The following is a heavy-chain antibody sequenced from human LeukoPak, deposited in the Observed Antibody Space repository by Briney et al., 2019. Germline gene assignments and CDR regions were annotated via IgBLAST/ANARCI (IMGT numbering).Heavy chain of an antibody. CDR1: GFTFSSYD. Sequence: PGGSLRLSCAASGFTFSSYDMHWVRQATGKGLEWVSAIGTTGDTYYAGCVKGRFTISRENAKNTFYLQMNSLRAGDTAVDYCARGFSSSGGYKAFDYWGQGTLVTVSS. CDR3: ARGFSSSGGYKAFDY. V-gene: IGHV3-13*04. CDR2: IGTTGDT. D-gene: IGHD6-19*01. J-gene: IGHJ4*02.